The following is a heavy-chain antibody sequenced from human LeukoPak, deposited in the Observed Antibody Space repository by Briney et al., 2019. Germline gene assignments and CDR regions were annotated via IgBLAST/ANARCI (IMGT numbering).Heavy chain of an antibody. J-gene: IGHJ4*02. CDR2: ISAYNGNT. D-gene: IGHD2-2*01. CDR3: ARDGCSSTSCYPNFDY. CDR1: GHTFTSYG. V-gene: IGHV1-18*01. Sequence: ASVKVSCKASGHTFTSYGISWVRQAPGQGLEWMGWISAYNGNTNYAQKLQGRVTMTTDTSTSTAYMELRSLRSDDTAVYYCARDGCSSTSCYPNFDYWGQGTLVTVSS.